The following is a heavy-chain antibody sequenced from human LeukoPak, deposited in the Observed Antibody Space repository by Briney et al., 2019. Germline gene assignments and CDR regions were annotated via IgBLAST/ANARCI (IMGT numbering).Heavy chain of an antibody. CDR3: AKDPSWQQLVLNYFDY. CDR2: IYSGGST. D-gene: IGHD6-13*01. Sequence: GGSLRLSCAASGFTVSSNSMIWVRQAPGKGLEWVSVIYSGGSTFYADSVKGRFTISRDNSKNTLYLQMNSLRAEDTAVYYCAKDPSWQQLVLNYFDYWGQGTLVTVSS. J-gene: IGHJ4*02. CDR1: GFTVSSNS. V-gene: IGHV3-66*01.